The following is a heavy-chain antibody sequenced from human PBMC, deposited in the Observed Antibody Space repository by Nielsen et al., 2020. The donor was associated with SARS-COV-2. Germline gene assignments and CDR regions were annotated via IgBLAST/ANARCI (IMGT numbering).Heavy chain of an antibody. CDR3: ARDDTVTMYYYSYYGMDV. D-gene: IGHD4-17*01. CDR2: INTSDGST. J-gene: IGHJ6*02. V-gene: IGHV1-46*01. Sequence: ASVKVSCKASGGTFSSYAISWVRQAPGQGLEWMGIINTSDGSTTYAQKFQGRVTMTRDTSTRTVYMELRSLRSEDTAVYYCARDDTVTMYYYSYYGMDVWGQGTTVTVSS. CDR1: GGTFSSYA.